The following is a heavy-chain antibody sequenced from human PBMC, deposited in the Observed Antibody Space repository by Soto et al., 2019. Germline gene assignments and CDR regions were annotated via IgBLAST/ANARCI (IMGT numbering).Heavy chain of an antibody. J-gene: IGHJ4*02. Sequence: QVQLQQWGAGLLKPSETLSLTCAVYGGSFSGYYWSWIRQPPGKGLEWIGEINHSGSTNYNPSLKSRVTISVDTSKNQFSLKLGSVTAAETDVYYCARVESRTSDYWGQGTLVTVSS. CDR1: GGSFSGYY. CDR2: INHSGST. D-gene: IGHD3-3*01. V-gene: IGHV4-34*01. CDR3: ARVESRTSDY.